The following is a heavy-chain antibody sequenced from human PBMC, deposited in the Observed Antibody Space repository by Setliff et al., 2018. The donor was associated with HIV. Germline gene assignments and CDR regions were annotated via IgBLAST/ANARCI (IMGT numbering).Heavy chain of an antibody. CDR1: GFTFSSYA. J-gene: IGHJ4*02. Sequence: HPGGSLRLSCVASGFTFSSYAMSWVRQAPGKGLEWVAALSGSGGNTWYAASVRGRFTISRDNSKNTLDLQMNSLRAEDTAVYYCAKGRHLLYYFDYWGQGTLVTVSS. V-gene: IGHV3-23*01. D-gene: IGHD1-26*01. CDR2: LSGSGGNT. CDR3: AKGRHLLYYFDY.